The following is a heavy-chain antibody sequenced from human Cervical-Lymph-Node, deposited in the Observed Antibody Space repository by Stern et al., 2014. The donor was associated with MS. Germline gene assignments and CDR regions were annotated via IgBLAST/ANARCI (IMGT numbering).Heavy chain of an antibody. V-gene: IGHV3-15*01. CDR1: GSTFRNAW. D-gene: IGHD6-13*01. CDR3: TTGREQQGLKKWFDP. Sequence: EVQLVESGGGLVEPGGSLRLSCTASGSTFRNAWMTWVRQAPGKGLEWVGRIKRKSDGGTTSYAAPLKGSFTISRDDSKNTLFVQMNSLKTEDSALYYCTTGREQQGLKKWFDPWGQGTLVTVSS. J-gene: IGHJ5*02. CDR2: IKRKSDGGTT.